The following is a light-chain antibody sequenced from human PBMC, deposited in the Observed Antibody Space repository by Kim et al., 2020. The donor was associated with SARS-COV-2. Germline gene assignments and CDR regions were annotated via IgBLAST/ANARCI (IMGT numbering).Light chain of an antibody. CDR1: SSDIGSYNL. CDR3: YSSAGASIRV. J-gene: IGLJ3*02. CDR2: EVT. Sequence: QSALTQPASVSGSLGQSITISCSGTSSDIGSYNLISWYQQHTAQAPKLIIYEVTKRPSGVPNRFSGSKSGNTASLTISGLQAEDEADYYCYSSAGASIRVFGGGTKVTVL. V-gene: IGLV2-23*02.